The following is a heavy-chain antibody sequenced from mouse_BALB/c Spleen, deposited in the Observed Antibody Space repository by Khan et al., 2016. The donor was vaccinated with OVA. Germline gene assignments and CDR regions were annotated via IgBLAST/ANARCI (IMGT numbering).Heavy chain of an antibody. V-gene: IGHV3-8*02. Sequence: EVQLQESGPSLVKPSQTLSLTCSVTGDSITSGYWSWIRKFPGNKLEYMGYMIYSGTTYYHPSLKSRISITRHTSKTPYSLQLNSVTTEDTATYYCARSTYRYAFAYWGQGTLVTVSA. CDR3: ARSTYRYAFAY. J-gene: IGHJ3*01. D-gene: IGHD2-14*01. CDR1: GDSITSGY. CDR2: MIYSGTT.